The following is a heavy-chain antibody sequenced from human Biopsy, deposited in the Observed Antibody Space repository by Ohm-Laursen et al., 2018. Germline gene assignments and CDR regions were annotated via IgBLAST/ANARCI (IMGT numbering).Heavy chain of an antibody. CDR2: IYYSGST. CDR1: GGSISSDY. V-gene: IGHV4-59*07. CDR3: ARATNSTVWPYYYFYGMDV. J-gene: IGHJ6*02. D-gene: IGHD2/OR15-2a*01. Sequence: SDTLSLTCTVSGGSISSDYWSWSRQTPGKGLEWIGYIYYSGSTNYNPSLKSRVSISVDTSKNQFSLMLNSVTAADTAVYYCARATNSTVWPYYYFYGMDVWGQGTTVTVSS.